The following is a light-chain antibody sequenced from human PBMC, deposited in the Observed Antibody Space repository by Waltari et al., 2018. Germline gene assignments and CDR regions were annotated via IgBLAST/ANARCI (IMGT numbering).Light chain of an antibody. V-gene: IGLV1-44*01. J-gene: IGLJ3*02. CDR1: NSNSGGNS. CDR2: NDN. CDR3: AVWDDSLGGV. Sequence: SVLTQPPPVSGTPGQSVTISCSGSNSNSGGNSVHWYQQLPRTAPKLLIYNDNQGPSGVPDRFSASKSGTSASLAITGLQSEDDAYYYCAVWDDSLGGVFGGGTKLTVL.